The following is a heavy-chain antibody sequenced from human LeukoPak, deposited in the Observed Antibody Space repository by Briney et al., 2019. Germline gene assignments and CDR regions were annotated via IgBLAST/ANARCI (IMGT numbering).Heavy chain of an antibody. CDR1: GFTFSNFA. D-gene: IGHD6-6*01. J-gene: IGHJ4*02. CDR3: AKAYYSSMPARLDY. Sequence: SGGSLRLSCAASGFTFSNFAMSWVRQAPGKGLEWVSTLSGSGGSTYYAGSVRGRFTISRDNSKNTLFLQMNSLRAEDTAVYYCAKAYYSSMPARLDYWGQGTLVTVSS. V-gene: IGHV3-23*01. CDR2: LSGSGGST.